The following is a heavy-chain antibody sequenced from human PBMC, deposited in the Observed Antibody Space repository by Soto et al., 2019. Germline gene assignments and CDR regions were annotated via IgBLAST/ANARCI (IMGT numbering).Heavy chain of an antibody. J-gene: IGHJ5*02. CDR3: ATLPPRIEVTVLPIPT. Sequence: TSETLSLTCTVSGGSISSYYWSWIRQPPGKGLEWIGYIYYSGSTNYNPSLKSRVTISVDTSKNQFSLKLSSVTAADTAVYYCATLPPRIEVTVLPIPTWGQGTLVTVSS. D-gene: IGHD2-15*01. CDR1: GGSISSYY. V-gene: IGHV4-59*12. CDR2: IYYSGST.